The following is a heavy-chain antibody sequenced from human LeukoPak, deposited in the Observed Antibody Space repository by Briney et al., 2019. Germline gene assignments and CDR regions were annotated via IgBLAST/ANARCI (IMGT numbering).Heavy chain of an antibody. D-gene: IGHD2-2*01. Sequence: ASVTVSFKASGYTFTSYGISWVRQAPGQGLEWMGWISAYNGNTNYAQKLQGRVTMTTDTSTSTAYMELRSLRSDDTAVYYCARGGSRVVPAATNWFDPWGQGTLVTVSS. J-gene: IGHJ5*02. CDR2: ISAYNGNT. CDR1: GYTFTSYG. V-gene: IGHV1-18*01. CDR3: ARGGSRVVPAATNWFDP.